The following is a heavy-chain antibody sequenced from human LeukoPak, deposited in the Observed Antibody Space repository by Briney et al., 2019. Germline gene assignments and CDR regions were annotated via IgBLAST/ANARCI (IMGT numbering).Heavy chain of an antibody. J-gene: IGHJ4*02. V-gene: IGHV3-23*01. CDR3: AKGAAIDH. Sequence: GGSLRLSCAASGFTFNNYAMNWVRQAPGKGLEGVAAVTGPADTTYYADSVKGRFTISRDSFKDTVYLQMNRLGAEDTALYYCAKGAAIDHWGQGTLVTVSS. CDR2: VTGPADTT. D-gene: IGHD5-24*01. CDR1: GFTFNNYA.